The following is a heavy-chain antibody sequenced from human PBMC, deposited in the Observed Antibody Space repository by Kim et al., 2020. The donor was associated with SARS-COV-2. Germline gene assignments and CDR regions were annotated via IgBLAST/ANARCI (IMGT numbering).Heavy chain of an antibody. D-gene: IGHD3-10*01. V-gene: IGHV3-21*01. CDR3: ARDSYYYGSGSYSIDPFDY. CDR1: GFTFSSYS. J-gene: IGHJ4*02. CDR2: ISSSSSYI. Sequence: GGSLRLSCAASGFTFSSYSMNWVRQAPGKGLEWVSSISSSSSYIYYADSVKGRFTISRDNAKNSLYLQMNSLRAEDTAVYYCARDSYYYGSGSYSIDPFDYWGQGTLVTVSS.